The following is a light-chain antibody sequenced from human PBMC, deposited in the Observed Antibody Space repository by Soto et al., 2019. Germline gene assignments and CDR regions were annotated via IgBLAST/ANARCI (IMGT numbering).Light chain of an antibody. CDR1: QSVSASY. V-gene: IGKV3-20*01. J-gene: IGKJ2*01. CDR3: QHFGNSQYT. CDR2: ATA. Sequence: EIVLTQSPGTLSLSPGERVTLSCRASQSVSASYLGWYQQKSGQAPRLLIYATASRATGIPDRFSGSGSGTEFSLTISRLAPEDFAVYYCQHFGNSQYTFGQGTKLEIK.